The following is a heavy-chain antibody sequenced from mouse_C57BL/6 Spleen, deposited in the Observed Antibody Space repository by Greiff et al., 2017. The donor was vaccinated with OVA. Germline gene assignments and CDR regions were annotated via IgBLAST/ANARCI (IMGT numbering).Heavy chain of an antibody. CDR1: GYTFTEYT. CDR2: FYPGSGSI. D-gene: IGHD2-4*01. Sequence: QVQLKESGAELVKPGASVKLSCKASGYTFTEYTIHWVKQRSGQGLEWIGWFYPGSGSIKYNEKFKDKATLTADKSSSTVYMELSRLTSEDSAVYFCARHEGYYDYDRGAMDYWGQGTSVTVSS. CDR3: ARHEGYYDYDRGAMDY. V-gene: IGHV1-62-2*01. J-gene: IGHJ4*01.